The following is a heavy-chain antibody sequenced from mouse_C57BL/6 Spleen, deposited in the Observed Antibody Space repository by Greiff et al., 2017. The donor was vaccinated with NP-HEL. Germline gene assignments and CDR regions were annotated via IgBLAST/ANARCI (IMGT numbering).Heavy chain of an antibody. CDR3: ARDNWDVWYFDV. CDR1: GFTFSDYY. Sequence: DVKLVESEGGLVQPGSSMKLSCTASGFTFSDYYMAWVRQVPEKGLEWVANINYDGSSTYYLDSLKSRFIISRDNAKNILYLQMSSLKSEDTATYYCARDNWDVWYFDVWGTGTTVTVSS. J-gene: IGHJ1*03. D-gene: IGHD4-1*02. V-gene: IGHV5-16*01. CDR2: INYDGSST.